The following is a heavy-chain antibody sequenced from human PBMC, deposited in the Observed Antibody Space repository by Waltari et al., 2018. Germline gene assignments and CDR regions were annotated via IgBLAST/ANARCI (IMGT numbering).Heavy chain of an antibody. Sequence: QVQLQQWGAGLLKPSETLSLSCDVSGGSLSGFHWTWIRQTPGKGLEWIGDGNLGGNTTAKPSLKGRITVSLDTSRRQLSLRVTAMTAADTGVYFCARSVAGVGMEYWGQGTPVTVSS. CDR2: GNLGGNT. D-gene: IGHD6-19*01. CDR1: GGSLSGFH. J-gene: IGHJ4*02. CDR3: ARSVAGVGMEY. V-gene: IGHV4-34*02.